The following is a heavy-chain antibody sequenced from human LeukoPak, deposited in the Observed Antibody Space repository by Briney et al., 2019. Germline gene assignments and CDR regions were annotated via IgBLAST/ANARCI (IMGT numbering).Heavy chain of an antibody. CDR1: GYTFTSYG. J-gene: IGHJ6*03. V-gene: IGHV1-18*01. Sequence: GASVKVSCKASGYTFTSYGISWVRQAPGQGLEWMGWISAYSGNTNYAQKLQGRVTMTTDTSTSTAYMELRSLRSDDTAVYYCARVTSIFGGYYMDVWGKGTTVTVSS. D-gene: IGHD3-3*01. CDR2: ISAYSGNT. CDR3: ARVTSIFGGYYMDV.